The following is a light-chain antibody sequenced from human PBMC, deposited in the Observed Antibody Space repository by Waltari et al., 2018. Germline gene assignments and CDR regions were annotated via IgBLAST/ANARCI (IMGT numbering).Light chain of an antibody. J-gene: IGKJ1*01. Sequence: DIVMTQSPDSLAVSLGERATINCKSSQTVLYSSNNKNYLAWSQQKPGQPPKLLIYWASTRESGVPDRFSGSGSGTDFTLTISSLQAEDVAVYSCQQYYSTPLTFGQGTKVEIK. CDR1: QTVLYSSNNKNY. V-gene: IGKV4-1*01. CDR2: WAS. CDR3: QQYYSTPLT.